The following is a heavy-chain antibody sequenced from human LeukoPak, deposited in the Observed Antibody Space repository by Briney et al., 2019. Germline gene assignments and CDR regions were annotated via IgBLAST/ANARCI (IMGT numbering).Heavy chain of an antibody. J-gene: IGHJ3*02. CDR3: AREIAADDDGYDI. V-gene: IGHV3-21*01. CDR2: ISSKSSYI. CDR1: GFPFSSDS. D-gene: IGHD6-13*01. Sequence: GGSLTLSCAPSGFPFSSDSMNWVRHAPGKGLEWVSLISSKSSYIYYADSVKGRFTISRDNAKNSLYLQMNSLRAEDTAVYYCAREIAADDDGYDIWGQGTMVTVSS.